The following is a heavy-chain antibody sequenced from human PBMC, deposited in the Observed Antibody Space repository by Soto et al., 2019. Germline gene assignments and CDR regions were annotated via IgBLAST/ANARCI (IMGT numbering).Heavy chain of an antibody. CDR1: GFTFNSYG. J-gene: IGHJ3*02. Sequence: PGGSPSLSRAASGFTFNSYGIHRVRPGPGKGLEWVAVIWYDGSNKYYADSVKGRFTISRDNSKNTLYLQMNSLRAEDTAVYYCAREYYYDSSAIDAFDIWGQGTMVTVSS. D-gene: IGHD3-22*01. CDR3: AREYYYDSSAIDAFDI. V-gene: IGHV3-33*01. CDR2: IWYDGSNK.